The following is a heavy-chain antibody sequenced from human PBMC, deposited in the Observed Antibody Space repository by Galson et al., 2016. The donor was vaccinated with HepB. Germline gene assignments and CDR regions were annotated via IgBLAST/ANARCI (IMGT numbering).Heavy chain of an antibody. J-gene: IGHJ4*02. CDR1: GYTFTSYT. CDR2: INACNGNT. Sequence: SVKVSCKASGYTFTSYTMHWVRQAPGQRLEWMGWINACNGNTNYSQKFQGRVTITRDTSASTAHLELSSLRSEDTAVYFCARDPQWRVLQPLHYWGQGTLGTVSS. D-gene: IGHD6-19*01. V-gene: IGHV1-3*01. CDR3: ARDPQWRVLQPLHY.